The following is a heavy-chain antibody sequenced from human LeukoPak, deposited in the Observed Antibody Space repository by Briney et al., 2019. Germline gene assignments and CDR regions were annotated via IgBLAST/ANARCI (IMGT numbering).Heavy chain of an antibody. CDR1: GFTVSSNY. J-gene: IGHJ4*02. CDR3: ARDPHPSGSGSSLDY. V-gene: IGHV3-53*05. Sequence: GGSLRLSCAASGFTVSSNYMSWVHQARGKGLEWASVIYSGGSTYYADSVKGRFTISRDNSKNTLYLQMNSLRAEDTAVYYCARDPHPSGSGSSLDYWGQGTLVTVSS. CDR2: IYSGGST. D-gene: IGHD3-10*01.